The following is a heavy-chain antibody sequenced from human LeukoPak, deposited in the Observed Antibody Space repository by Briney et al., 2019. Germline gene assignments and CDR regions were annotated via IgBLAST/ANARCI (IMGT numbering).Heavy chain of an antibody. Sequence: ASVKVSCKASGYTFTSYAMNWVRQAPGQGVEWMGWINTNTGNPTYAQGFTGRFVFSLDTSVSTAYLQISSLKAEDTAVYYCARSPRVHYGSGSSTYYFDYWGQGTLVTVSS. D-gene: IGHD3-10*01. V-gene: IGHV7-4-1*02. CDR3: ARSPRVHYGSGSSTYYFDY. CDR1: GYTFTSYA. J-gene: IGHJ4*02. CDR2: INTNTGNP.